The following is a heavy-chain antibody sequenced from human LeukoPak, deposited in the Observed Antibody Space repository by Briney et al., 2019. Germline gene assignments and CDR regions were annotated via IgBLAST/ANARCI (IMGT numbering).Heavy chain of an antibody. Sequence: ASVKVSCKASGYTFSSYEINWVRQATGQGLGWMGWMNPNSANTGYAQKFQGGVTMTRDTSISTAYMELSSLTSEDTAVYYCARGSSTSSLLAYWGQGTLLTVSS. CDR2: MNPNSANT. V-gene: IGHV1-8*01. J-gene: IGHJ4*02. D-gene: IGHD6-6*01. CDR1: GYTFSSYE. CDR3: ARGSSTSSLLAY.